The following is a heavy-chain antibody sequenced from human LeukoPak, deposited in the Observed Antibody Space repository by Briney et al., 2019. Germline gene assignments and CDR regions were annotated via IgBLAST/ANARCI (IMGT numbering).Heavy chain of an antibody. CDR2: INHSGST. D-gene: IGHD5-12*01. J-gene: IGHJ4*02. V-gene: IGHV4-34*01. CDR1: GGSFSGYY. CDR3: ARARYSGYAFSV. Sequence: SETLSLTCAVYGGSFSGYYWSWIRQPPGKGLERIGEINHSGSTNYNPSLKSRVTISVDTFKNQFSLKLSSVTAADTAVYYCARARYSGYAFSVWGQGTLVTVSS.